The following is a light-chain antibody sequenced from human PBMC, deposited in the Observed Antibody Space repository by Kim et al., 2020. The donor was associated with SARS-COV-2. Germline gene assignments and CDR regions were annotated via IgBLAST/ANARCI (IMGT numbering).Light chain of an antibody. Sequence: GRRVTVLVSRGGSESGVNTENWYQQVPGTAPKLLICSNIQRPAAVPDRFSGSKSGTSASLAISGLQSEDEADYYCATWDDSLNGVVFGGGTQLTVL. V-gene: IGLV1-44*01. CDR1: GSESGVNT. J-gene: IGLJ2*01. CDR3: ATWDDSLNGVV. CDR2: SNI.